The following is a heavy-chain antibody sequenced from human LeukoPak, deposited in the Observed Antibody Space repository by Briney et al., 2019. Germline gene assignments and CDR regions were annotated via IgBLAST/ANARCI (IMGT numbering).Heavy chain of an antibody. CDR2: IYSSGNT. D-gene: IGHD2-8*01. Sequence: SETLSLTCTVSSGSITSYYWSWIRQPPGRGLEWIGYIYSSGNTNYNPSLKSRVIISVGTSKKQHSLKLTSVTAADTAVYYCAIHTNVDISSFMDVWGKGTTVTVSS. CDR1: SGSITSYY. CDR3: AIHTNVDISSFMDV. V-gene: IGHV4-4*09. J-gene: IGHJ6*03.